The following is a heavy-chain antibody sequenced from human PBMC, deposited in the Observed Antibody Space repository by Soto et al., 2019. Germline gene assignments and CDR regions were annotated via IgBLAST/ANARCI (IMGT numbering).Heavy chain of an antibody. J-gene: IGHJ4*02. Sequence: PGGSLRLSCAASGFTFSSYSMNWVRQAPGKGLEWVSYISSSSSTIYYADSVKGRFTISRDNAKNSLYLQMNSLRAEDTAVYYCARENSSGWYWDFDYWGQGTLVTVSS. CDR2: ISSSSSTI. CDR1: GFTFSSYS. D-gene: IGHD6-19*01. CDR3: ARENSSGWYWDFDY. V-gene: IGHV3-48*01.